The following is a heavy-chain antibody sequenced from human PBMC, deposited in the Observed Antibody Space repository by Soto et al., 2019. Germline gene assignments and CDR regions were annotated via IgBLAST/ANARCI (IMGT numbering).Heavy chain of an antibody. CDR3: ARGPGTWYYYYMDV. CDR1: GYTFTSYD. J-gene: IGHJ6*03. V-gene: IGHV1-8*01. CDR2: MNPNSGNT. Sequence: QVQLVQSGAEVKKPGASVKVSCKASGYTFTSYDINSVRQATGQGREWMGWMNPNSGNTGYAQKFQGRVTMTRNTSIRTAYMELSSLRSEDTAVYYCARGPGTWYYYYMDVWGKGTTVTVSS.